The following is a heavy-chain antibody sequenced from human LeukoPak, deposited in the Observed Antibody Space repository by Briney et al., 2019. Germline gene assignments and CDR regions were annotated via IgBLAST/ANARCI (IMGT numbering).Heavy chain of an antibody. V-gene: IGHV3-23*01. CDR1: RFTFGSFA. Sequence: GGSLRLSCAASRFTFGSFAMGWVRQAPGKGLEWASSITRSGENTYYADSVRGRFTISRDNSKSTLFLQMNRLRTEDTAVYYCAKGFWTGYYYFDYWGQGTLVTVTS. D-gene: IGHD3/OR15-3a*01. J-gene: IGHJ4*02. CDR2: ITRSGENT. CDR3: AKGFWTGYYYFDY.